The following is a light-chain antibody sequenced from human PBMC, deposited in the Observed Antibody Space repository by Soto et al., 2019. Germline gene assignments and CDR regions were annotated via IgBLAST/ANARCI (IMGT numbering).Light chain of an antibody. J-gene: IGKJ1*01. CDR2: SAS. Sequence: DIQMTQSPSSLSASVGDRVTITCRASQGINNVLAWYQQRPGTVPKLLIYSASTLQSGVPSRFSGRGSGTDFTLTINSLQPEDVATYFCLRYNLPRRTFGPGTKVDIK. V-gene: IGKV1-27*01. CDR3: LRYNLPRRT. CDR1: QGINNV.